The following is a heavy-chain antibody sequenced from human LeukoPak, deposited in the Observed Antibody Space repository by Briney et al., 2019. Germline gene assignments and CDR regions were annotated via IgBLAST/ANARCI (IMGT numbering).Heavy chain of an antibody. CDR3: ARDQDDFWSGYPHPYYYYYGMDV. J-gene: IGHJ6*02. V-gene: IGHV3-21*01. CDR1: GFTFSSYS. CDR2: ISSSSSYI. D-gene: IGHD3-3*01. Sequence: GGSLRLSCAASGFTFSSYSMNWVRQAPGKGLEWDSSISSSSSYIYYADSVKGRFTISRDNAKNSLYLQMNSLRAEDTAVYYCARDQDDFWSGYPHPYYYYYGMDVWGQGTTVTVSS.